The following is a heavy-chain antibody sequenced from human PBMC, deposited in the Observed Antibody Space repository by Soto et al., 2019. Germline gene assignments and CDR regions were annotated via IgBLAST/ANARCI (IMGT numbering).Heavy chain of an antibody. CDR2: INPNSGGT. CDR1: GYTFTGYF. J-gene: IGHJ5*02. Sequence: QVQLVQSGAEVKKPGASVKVSCKASGYTFTGYFMHWVRQAPGQGLEWMGWINPNSGGTNFAQKFQGRVTMTRDTSISTAYMELSRLRSDDTAVYYCAREVGGHANWFDPWGQGTLVTVSS. D-gene: IGHD3-16*01. V-gene: IGHV1-2*02. CDR3: AREVGGHANWFDP.